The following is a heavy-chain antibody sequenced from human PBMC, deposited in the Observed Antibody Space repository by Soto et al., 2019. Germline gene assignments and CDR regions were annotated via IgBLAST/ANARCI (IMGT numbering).Heavy chain of an antibody. Sequence: GGSLRLSCAASGFTFSSYAMHWVRQAPGKGLEWVAVISYDGSNKYYADSVKGRFTISRDNSKNTLYLQMNSLRAEDTAVYYCARDLYSSSSGFDYWGQGTLVTVSS. V-gene: IGHV3-30-3*01. J-gene: IGHJ4*02. CDR2: ISYDGSNK. CDR3: ARDLYSSSSGFDY. D-gene: IGHD6-6*01. CDR1: GFTFSSYA.